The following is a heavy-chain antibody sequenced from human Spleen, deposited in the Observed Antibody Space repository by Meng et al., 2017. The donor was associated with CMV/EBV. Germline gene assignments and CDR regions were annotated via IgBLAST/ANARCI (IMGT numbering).Heavy chain of an antibody. CDR1: GYTFISYY. Sequence: ASVKVSCKASGYTFISYYMHWVRQAPGQGLEWVGIINPSGGSTGYAEKFQGRVTMTRDTSTSTVFMELSSLTSEDTAVYYCARGGVLRFLEWPSQDYGMDVWGQGTTVTVSS. CDR2: INPSGGST. D-gene: IGHD3-3*01. J-gene: IGHJ6*02. V-gene: IGHV1-46*01. CDR3: ARGGVLRFLEWPSQDYGMDV.